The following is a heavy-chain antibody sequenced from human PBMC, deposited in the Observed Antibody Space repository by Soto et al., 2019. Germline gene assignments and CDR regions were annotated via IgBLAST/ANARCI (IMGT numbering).Heavy chain of an antibody. CDR3: ARVGLGGVAVADPVRWFDP. CDR1: GGSISSGGYY. V-gene: IGHV4-31*03. D-gene: IGHD6-19*01. J-gene: IGHJ5*02. Sequence: QVQLQESGPGLVKPSQTLSLTCTVSGGSISSGGYYWSWIRQHPGKGLEWIGYIYYSGSTYYNPSLKLRVTISVDTSKNQFSLKLSSVTAADTAVYYCARVGLGGVAVADPVRWFDPWGQGTLVTVSS. CDR2: IYYSGST.